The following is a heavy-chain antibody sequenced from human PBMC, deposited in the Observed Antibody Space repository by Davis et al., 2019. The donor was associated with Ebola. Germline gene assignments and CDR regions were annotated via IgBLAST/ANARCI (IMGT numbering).Heavy chain of an antibody. CDR3: AKRRRMYCSANSCGGMDV. V-gene: IGHV3-30*18. Sequence: PGGSLRLSCAASGFTCSKYGMHWVRQAPGKGLEWVAGMSSEDSDENDGRYKNYADSVQGRFIIRRDNSRKPLYLEMSSLRVEDTAIYYCAKRRRMYCSANSCGGMDVWGQGTTVTVSS. CDR2: MSSEDSDENDGRYK. J-gene: IGHJ6*02. CDR1: GFTCSKYG. D-gene: IGHD2-2*01.